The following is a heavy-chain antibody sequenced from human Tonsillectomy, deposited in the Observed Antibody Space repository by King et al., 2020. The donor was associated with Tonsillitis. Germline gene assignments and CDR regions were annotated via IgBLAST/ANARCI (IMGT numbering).Heavy chain of an antibody. Sequence: QLVKSGGGLIHPGGSLRLSCAASGIIVTSDHMGWVRQAPGKGLEWVSVIYVNGDTKYADSVKGRFTVSRDNSKNTVDLQMNSLRAEDTAVYYCARGGCSSCVSDYWGQGTLVTVSA. D-gene: IGHD6-13*01. CDR2: IYVNGDT. J-gene: IGHJ4*02. V-gene: IGHV3-53*01. CDR1: GIIVTSDH. CDR3: ARGGCSSCVSDY.